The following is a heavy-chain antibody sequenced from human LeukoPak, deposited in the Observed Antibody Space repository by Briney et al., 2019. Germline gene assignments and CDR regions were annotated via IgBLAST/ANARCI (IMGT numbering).Heavy chain of an antibody. CDR1: GFTFSSYA. D-gene: IGHD3-16*01. CDR3: AIHHYDYVWGSYGY. Sequence: PGGSLRLSCAASGFTFSSYAMSWVRQAPGKGLEWVSAISGSGGSTYYADSVKGRFTISRDNSKNTLYLQMNSLRAEDTAVYYCAIHHYDYVWGSYGYWGQGTLVTVSS. J-gene: IGHJ4*02. CDR2: ISGSGGST. V-gene: IGHV3-23*01.